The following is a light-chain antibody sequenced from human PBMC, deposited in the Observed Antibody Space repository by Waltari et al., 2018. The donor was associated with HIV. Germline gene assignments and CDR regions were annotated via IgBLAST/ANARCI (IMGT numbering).Light chain of an antibody. CDR1: SSNIGAGSD. CDR3: QSYDSSLTGSV. Sequence: QSVLTQPPSVSGAPGQLVTISCPGSSSNIGAGSDSPWYQQLPGTAPKLLIYGSGNRPSGVPDRFSGSKSGTSASLAITGLQAEDEADYYCQSYDSSLTGSVFGGGTKLTVL. CDR2: GSG. J-gene: IGLJ2*01. V-gene: IGLV1-40*01.